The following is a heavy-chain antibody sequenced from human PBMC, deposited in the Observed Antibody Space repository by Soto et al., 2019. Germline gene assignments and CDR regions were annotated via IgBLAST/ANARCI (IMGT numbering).Heavy chain of an antibody. V-gene: IGHV3-23*01. CDR3: AKEGAGSSGWYSDY. D-gene: IGHD6-19*01. CDR1: GFTFSTYA. J-gene: IGHJ4*02. CDR2: ISGSGGRI. Sequence: DVQLLESGGGLVQPGGSMRLSCAASGFTFSTYAMSWVRQAPGKGLEWVSGISGSGGRIYYADSVKGRCTMSRDNSKNTLYLQMNSLRAEDTAVYYCAKEGAGSSGWYSDYWGQGTLVTVSS.